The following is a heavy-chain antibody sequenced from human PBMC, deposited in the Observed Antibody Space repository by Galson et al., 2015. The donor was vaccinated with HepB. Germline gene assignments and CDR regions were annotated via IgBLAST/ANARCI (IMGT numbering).Heavy chain of an antibody. J-gene: IGHJ6*03. V-gene: IGHV5-51*01. CDR3: ARHWHYDMSSTDYHYMDV. D-gene: IGHD3-9*01. CDR1: GYNFANYW. CDR2: IYPGDSDT. Sequence: QSGAEVKKPGESLKISCQGSGYNFANYWIGWVRQMPGKGLEWMGFIYPGDSDTRYSPSFQGQVTISADKSISFAYLQWSGLKASDTAVYYCARHWHYDMSSTDYHYMDVWGTGTTVTASS.